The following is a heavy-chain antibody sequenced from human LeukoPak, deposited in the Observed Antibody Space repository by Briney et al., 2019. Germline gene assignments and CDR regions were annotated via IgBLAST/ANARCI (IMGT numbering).Heavy chain of an antibody. CDR3: ARDPRSGSYSGMDV. J-gene: IGHJ6*02. CDR1: GFTVSSNY. V-gene: IGHV3-66*01. Sequence: PGGSLRLSSAASGFTVSSNYMSWVRQAPGKGLEWVSVFYPGGSTYYADSVTDRFTISRDNSKNTLYLQMNSLRAEDTAVYYCARDPRSGSYSGMDVWGQGTTVTVSS. D-gene: IGHD1-26*01. CDR2: FYPGGST.